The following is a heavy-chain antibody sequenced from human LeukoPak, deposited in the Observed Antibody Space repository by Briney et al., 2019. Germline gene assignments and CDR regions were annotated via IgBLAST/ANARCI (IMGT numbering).Heavy chain of an antibody. J-gene: IGHJ4*02. CDR2: ISGSGGST. D-gene: IGHD5-12*01. Sequence: PGGSLRLSCAASGFTFSSYAMSWVRQAPGKGLEWVSAISGSGGSTYYADSVKGRFTISRDNSKNTLYLQMNSLRAEDTAVYYCAKDSSVVESLVATYQVFDYWGQGTLVTVSS. CDR1: GFTFSSYA. V-gene: IGHV3-23*01. CDR3: AKDSSVVESLVATYQVFDY.